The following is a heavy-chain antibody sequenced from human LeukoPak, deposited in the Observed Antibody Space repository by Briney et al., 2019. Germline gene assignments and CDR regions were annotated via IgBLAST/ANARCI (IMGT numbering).Heavy chain of an antibody. Sequence: PSETLSLTCTVSGGSISSGYHYWTWIRQPPGKGLEWIGYIYYSGSTNYNPSLKSRVTISVDTSKNQFSLKLSSVTAADTAVYYCAREIPNWNYVSSGAFDIWGQGTMVTVSS. CDR2: IYYSGST. V-gene: IGHV4-61*01. CDR3: AREIPNWNYVSSGAFDI. D-gene: IGHD1-7*01. CDR1: GGSISSGYHY. J-gene: IGHJ3*02.